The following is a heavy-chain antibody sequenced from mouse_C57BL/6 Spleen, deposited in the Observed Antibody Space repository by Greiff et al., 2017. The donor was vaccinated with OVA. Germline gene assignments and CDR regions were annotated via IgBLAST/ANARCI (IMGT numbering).Heavy chain of an antibody. CDR2: INPNNGGT. CDR1: GYTFTDYN. Sequence: VQLQQSGPELVKPGASVKMSCKASGYTFTDYNMHWVKQSHGKSLEWIGYINPNNGGTSYNQKFKGKATLTVNKSSSTAYMELRSLTSEDSAVYYCAGGAYYGNYWFAYWGQGTLVTVSA. CDR3: AGGAYYGNYWFAY. J-gene: IGHJ3*01. V-gene: IGHV1-22*01. D-gene: IGHD2-10*01.